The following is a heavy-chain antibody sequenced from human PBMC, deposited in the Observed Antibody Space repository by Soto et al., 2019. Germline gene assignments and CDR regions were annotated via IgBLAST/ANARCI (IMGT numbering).Heavy chain of an antibody. D-gene: IGHD6-25*01. V-gene: IGHV2-5*01. CDR2: IYWNDDK. Sequence: QITLKESGPTLVKPTQTLTLTCTFSGFSLSTSGVGVGWIRQPPGKALEWLALIYWNDDKRYSPSLKTRITITKDNTKNQVVLTMPNIDPVDTATYYCARSIAATTYYYYYGMDVWGQGTTVTVSS. CDR3: ARSIAATTYYYYYGMDV. CDR1: GFSLSTSGVG. J-gene: IGHJ6*02.